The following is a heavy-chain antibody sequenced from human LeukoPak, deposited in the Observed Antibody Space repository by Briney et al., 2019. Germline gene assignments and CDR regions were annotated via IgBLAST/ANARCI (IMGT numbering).Heavy chain of an antibody. CDR3: ARDYGSLGAY. CDR2: IDSHGGNI. D-gene: IGHD1-26*01. V-gene: IGHV3-74*01. J-gene: IGHJ4*02. CDR1: GFTFSNDW. Sequence: PGGSLRLSCAASGFTFSNDWMHWVRQAPGKGLVWVSRIDSHGGNINYGDSVKGRFTISRDNAKNTLYLQMNSLRAEDTAVYYCARDYGSLGAYWGQGILVTVSS.